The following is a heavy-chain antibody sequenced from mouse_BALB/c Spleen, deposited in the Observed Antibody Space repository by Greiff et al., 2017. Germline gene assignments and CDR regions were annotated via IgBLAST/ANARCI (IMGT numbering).Heavy chain of an antibody. CDR2: INPYNDGT. CDR1: GYTFTSYV. Sequence: VQLKQSGPELVKPGASVKMSCKASGYTFTSYVMHWVKQKPGQGLEWIGYINPYNDGTKYNEKFKGKATLTSDKSSSTAYMELSSLTSEDSAVYYCAREGTYYGNYDAMDYWGQGTSVTVSS. CDR3: AREGTYYGNYDAMDY. D-gene: IGHD2-10*01. J-gene: IGHJ4*01. V-gene: IGHV1-14*01.